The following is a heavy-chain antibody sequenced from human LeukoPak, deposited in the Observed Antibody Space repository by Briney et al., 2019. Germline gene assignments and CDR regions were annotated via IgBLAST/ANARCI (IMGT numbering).Heavy chain of an antibody. V-gene: IGHV3-23*01. CDR3: AKYSIMGYFDY. CDR1: GFTFSRYA. D-gene: IGHD2-21*01. J-gene: IGHJ4*02. CDR2: ISGSGGST. Sequence: GGTLRLSCAASGFTFSRYAMTWVRQAPGKGLEWVSAISGSGGSTYYADSVKGRFTISRDNSKNTLYLQMNSLRAEDTAVYYCAKYSIMGYFDYWGQGTLVTVSS.